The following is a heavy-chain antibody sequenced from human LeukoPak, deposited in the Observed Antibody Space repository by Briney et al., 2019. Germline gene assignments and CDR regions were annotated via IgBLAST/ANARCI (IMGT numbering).Heavy chain of an antibody. CDR1: GFTFSNAW. D-gene: IGHD1-1*01. V-gene: IGHV3-15*01. J-gene: IGHJ4*02. CDR3: ISGGGTADY. Sequence: GGYLRLPCAASGFTFSNAWMNWMGWVRQAPGKGLEWVGLTKIKTDDGTPDYAALVKGRFTISRDDSKNTVYLEMNSLETEDTAVYYCISGGGTADYWGQGTLVSVSS. CDR2: TKIKTDDGTP.